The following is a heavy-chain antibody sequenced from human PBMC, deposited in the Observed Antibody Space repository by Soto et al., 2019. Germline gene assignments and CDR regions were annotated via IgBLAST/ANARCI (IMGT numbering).Heavy chain of an antibody. CDR3: ARPYCSRTTCHANYYYSVLNV. CDR2: ISFDGIQK. J-gene: IGHJ6*02. Sequence: PGGSLSLSCAGSGFMLGDYALHWVRQAPGQGLEWLAVISFDGIQKYYADSVQGRFTISRDNSQNTLYLEMNSLIAGDTAVYYCARPYCSRTTCHANYYYSVLNVWGQGIEVTVSS. D-gene: IGHD2-2*01. V-gene: IGHV3-30*17. CDR1: GFMLGDYA.